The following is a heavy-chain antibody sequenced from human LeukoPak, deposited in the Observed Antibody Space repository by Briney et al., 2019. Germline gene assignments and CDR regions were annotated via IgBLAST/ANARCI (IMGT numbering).Heavy chain of an antibody. D-gene: IGHD6-19*01. CDR3: ARGRVGQWLVDAFDI. V-gene: IGHV3-20*04. CDR1: GFTFDDYG. Sequence: GGSLRLSCAASGFTFDDYGMSWVRQAPGKGLEWVSGINWNGGSTHYADSVKGRFTISRDNAKNSLYLQMNSLRAEDTAVYYCARGRVGQWLVDAFDIWGQGTMVTVSS. J-gene: IGHJ3*02. CDR2: INWNGGST.